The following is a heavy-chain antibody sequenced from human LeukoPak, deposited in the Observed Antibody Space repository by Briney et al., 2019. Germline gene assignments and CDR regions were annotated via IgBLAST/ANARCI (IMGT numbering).Heavy chain of an antibody. Sequence: GESLKISCKGSGYSVNSYWIGWVRLMPGKGLERMGIIYPGDSDTRYSPSFQGQVTISADKSISTAYLQWGSLKASDTAMYYCARPGGWYGGAFDIWGQGTMVTVSS. V-gene: IGHV5-51*01. D-gene: IGHD6-19*01. CDR1: GYSVNSYW. CDR2: IYPGDSDT. CDR3: ARPGGWYGGAFDI. J-gene: IGHJ3*02.